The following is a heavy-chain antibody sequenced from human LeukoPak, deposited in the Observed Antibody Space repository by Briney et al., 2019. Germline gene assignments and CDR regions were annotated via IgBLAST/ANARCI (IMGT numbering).Heavy chain of an antibody. Sequence: ASVNVSCKASGYTFTSYDINWVRQATGQGLEWMGWMNPNSGNTGYAQKFQGRVTMTRNTSISTAYMELSSLRPEDTAVYYCARDLGYCSSTSCHSRFDPWGQGTLVTVSS. V-gene: IGHV1-8*01. CDR1: GYTFTSYD. CDR3: ARDLGYCSSTSCHSRFDP. CDR2: MNPNSGNT. J-gene: IGHJ5*02. D-gene: IGHD2-2*02.